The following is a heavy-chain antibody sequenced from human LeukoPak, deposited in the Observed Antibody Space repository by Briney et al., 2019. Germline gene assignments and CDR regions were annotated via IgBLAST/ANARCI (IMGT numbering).Heavy chain of an antibody. Sequence: GGSLRLSCAASGFTFSDYYMSWIRQAPGKGLEWVSYISSSGSTIYYADSVKGRFTISRDNAKNSLYLQMNSLRAEDTAVYYCARDLTWGIVGATTGYRGQGTLVTVSS. CDR2: ISSSGSTI. J-gene: IGHJ4*02. CDR3: ARDLTWGIVGATTGY. V-gene: IGHV3-11*01. CDR1: GFTFSDYY. D-gene: IGHD1-26*01.